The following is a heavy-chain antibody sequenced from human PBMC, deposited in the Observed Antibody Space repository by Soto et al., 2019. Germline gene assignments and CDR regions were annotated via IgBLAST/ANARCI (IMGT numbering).Heavy chain of an antibody. D-gene: IGHD6-19*01. Sequence: PGGSLRLSCVGSGFTFSGYSMAWVRQAPGRXLEWVASISSRSTNIDYADSVKGRFTISRDNAKNLVSLQMSSLRGEDTALYYCAKFTEPGYSSIWYYFEYWGQGTPVTVSS. V-gene: IGHV3-21*06. CDR3: AKFTEPGYSSIWYYFEY. CDR2: ISSRSTNI. CDR1: GFTFSGYS. J-gene: IGHJ4*02.